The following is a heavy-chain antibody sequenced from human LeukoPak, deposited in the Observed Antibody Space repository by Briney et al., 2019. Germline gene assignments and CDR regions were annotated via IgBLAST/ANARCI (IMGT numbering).Heavy chain of an antibody. CDR2: INSNGSST. CDR3: ARVYSGSYYGPDY. J-gene: IGHJ4*02. D-gene: IGHD1-26*01. CDR1: GFTFSSYW. V-gene: IGHV3-74*01. Sequence: GGSLRLSCAASGFTFSSYWMHWVRHAPGKGLVWVSRINSNGSSTSYADSVKGRFTISRDNAKNTLYLQMNSLRAEDTAVYYCARVYSGSYYGPDYWGQGTLVTVSS.